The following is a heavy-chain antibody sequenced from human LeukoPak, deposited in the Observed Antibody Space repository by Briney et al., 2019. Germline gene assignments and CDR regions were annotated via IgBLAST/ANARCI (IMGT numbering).Heavy chain of an antibody. J-gene: IGHJ5*02. CDR2: ISETSSTF. CDR1: GSSFRTYQ. D-gene: IGHD5-12*01. V-gene: IGHV3-48*02. CDR3: ARALHRGYSSNGRNS. Sequence: GGSLRLSCLACGSSFRTYQMIWVRQAPGEGVEGISYISETSSTFVYADSVRGRLTISRDNAKNSLFLQMNSLRDEDTAVYYCARALHRGYSSNGRNSWGQGTRVTVSS.